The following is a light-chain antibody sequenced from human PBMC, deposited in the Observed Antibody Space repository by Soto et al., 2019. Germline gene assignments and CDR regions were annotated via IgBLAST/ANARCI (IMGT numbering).Light chain of an antibody. J-gene: IGLJ1*01. CDR1: SSEVGGYNY. CDR2: EVS. V-gene: IGLV2-14*01. Sequence: QSALTQPASVSGSPGQSITISCTGTSSEVGGYNYVSWYQQHPGKAPKLMIYEVSNRPSGVSNRFSGSKSGNTASLTISGLQAEDEADYYCSSYTSSSTLDFGTGTKVTVL. CDR3: SSYTSSSTLD.